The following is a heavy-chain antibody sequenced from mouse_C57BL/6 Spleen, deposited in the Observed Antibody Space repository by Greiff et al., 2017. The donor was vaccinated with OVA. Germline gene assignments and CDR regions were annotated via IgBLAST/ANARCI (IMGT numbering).Heavy chain of an antibody. J-gene: IGHJ4*01. Sequence: QVQLKQSGAELARPGASVKLSCKASGYTFTSYGISWVKQRTGQGLEWIGEIYPRSGNTYYNEKFKGKATLTADKSSSTAYMELRSLTSEDSAVYFCARDSPSGNEDAMDYWGQGTSVTVSS. CDR3: ARDSPSGNEDAMDY. CDR2: IYPRSGNT. CDR1: GYTFTSYG. V-gene: IGHV1-81*01.